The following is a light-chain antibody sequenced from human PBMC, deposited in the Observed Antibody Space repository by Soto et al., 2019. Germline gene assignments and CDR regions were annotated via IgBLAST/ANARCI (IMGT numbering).Light chain of an antibody. Sequence: EIVLTHSPGILSLCPWEIATLSCRASQSVSNDFLAWYQQKPVQAPRLLIYGASTRATDVPDRFSGSGSGTDFTLTISRLEPEDFAVYYCKQSGRSPPVTFGQGTRLEIK. CDR2: GAS. J-gene: IGKJ5*01. CDR3: KQSGRSPPVT. V-gene: IGKV3-20*01. CDR1: QSVSNDF.